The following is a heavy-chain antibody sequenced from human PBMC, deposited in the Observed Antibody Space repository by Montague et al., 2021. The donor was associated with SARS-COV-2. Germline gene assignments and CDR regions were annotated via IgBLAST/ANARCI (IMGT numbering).Heavy chain of an antibody. Sequence: SLRLSCAASGFTVSSNYMSWVRQAPGKGLEWVSLIYSGGRTSYADSVKGRFTMSRDNSKNMLYLQMNSLRAEDTAVYYCARDFGESRDHWGQGTLVTVSS. D-gene: IGHD3-10*01. J-gene: IGHJ4*02. CDR2: IYSGGRT. V-gene: IGHV3-53*01. CDR3: ARDFGESRDH. CDR1: GFTVSSNY.